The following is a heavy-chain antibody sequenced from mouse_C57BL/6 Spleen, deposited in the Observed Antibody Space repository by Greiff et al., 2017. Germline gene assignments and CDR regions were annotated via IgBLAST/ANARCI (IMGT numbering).Heavy chain of an antibody. CDR2: IYPSDSET. V-gene: IGHV1-61*01. CDR1: GYTFTSYW. Sequence: VQLQQPGAELVRPGSSVKLSCKASGYTFTSYWLDWVKQRPGQGLEWIGNIYPSDSETHYNQKFKDKATLTVDKSSSTAYMQLSSLTSEDSAVYYCARGITTVVATGNYFDYWGQGTTRTVSS. CDR3: ARGITTVVATGNYFDY. J-gene: IGHJ2*01. D-gene: IGHD1-1*01.